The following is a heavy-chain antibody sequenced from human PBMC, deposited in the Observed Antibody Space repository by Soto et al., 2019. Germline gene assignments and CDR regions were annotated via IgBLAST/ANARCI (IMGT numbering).Heavy chain of an antibody. J-gene: IGHJ6*02. Sequence: QVQLQQWGAGLLKPSETLSLTCAVYGGSFSGYYWSWIRQPPGKGLEWIGEINHSGSTNYNPSLKGRVTISVATSKIQSSLKLSSVTAADTAVYFCARTIVVVPAAEPYFYYNMDVWGQGTTVTVSS. CDR2: INHSGST. CDR3: ARTIVVVPAAEPYFYYNMDV. D-gene: IGHD2-2*01. CDR1: GGSFSGYY. V-gene: IGHV4-34*01.